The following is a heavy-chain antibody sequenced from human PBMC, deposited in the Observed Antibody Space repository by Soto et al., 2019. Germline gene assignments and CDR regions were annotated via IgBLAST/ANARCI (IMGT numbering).Heavy chain of an antibody. V-gene: IGHV3-30*18. CDR2: ISYDGSNK. J-gene: IGHJ6*03. CDR1: GFTFSSYG. D-gene: IGHD1-26*01. CDR3: AKDRAPHSPDYYMDV. Sequence: QVQLVESGGGVVQPGRSLRLSCAASGFTFSSYGMHWVRQAPGKGLEWVAVISYDGSNKYYADSLKGRFTISRDNSKNTLYLQINSLRAEDTAVYYCAKDRAPHSPDYYMDVWGKGTTVTVSS.